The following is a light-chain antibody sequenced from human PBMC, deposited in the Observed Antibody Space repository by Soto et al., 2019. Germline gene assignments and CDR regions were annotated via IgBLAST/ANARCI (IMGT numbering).Light chain of an antibody. CDR1: QSVSSSY. J-gene: IGKJ5*01. CDR3: QQRNDWPLT. CDR2: DVS. V-gene: IGKV3-11*01. Sequence: EIVLTQSPGTLSLSPGERATLSCRASQSVSSSYLAWYQQKPGQAPRLLIYDVSNRASGIPARFSGSGSETDFTLTISSLEPEDFAVYYCQQRNDWPLTFGQGTRLEIK.